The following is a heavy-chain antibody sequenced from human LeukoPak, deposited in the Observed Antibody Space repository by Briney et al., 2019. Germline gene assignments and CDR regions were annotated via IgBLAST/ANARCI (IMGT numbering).Heavy chain of an antibody. CDR3: ARALPAASHTSFDY. CDR2: IYSGGTT. CDR1: GFTVSDNY. D-gene: IGHD2-2*01. J-gene: IGHJ4*02. V-gene: IGHV3-66*01. Sequence: GGSLRLSCAASGFTVSDNYVSWVRQAPGKGLEWVSIIYSGGTTYYADSVKGRFTISRDISKNMVYLQMNSLRAEDTALFYCARALPAASHTSFDYWGQGALVTVSS.